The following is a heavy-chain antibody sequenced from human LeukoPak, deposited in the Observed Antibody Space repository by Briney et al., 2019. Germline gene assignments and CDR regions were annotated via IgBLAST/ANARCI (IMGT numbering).Heavy chain of an antibody. J-gene: IGHJ5*02. V-gene: IGHV1-3*01. CDR3: ARGAPIRVAVAATFDP. CDR1: GFTFTTYT. D-gene: IGHD6-19*01. Sequence: ASVKVSCKTSGFTFTTYTMHWVRQAPGQRLEWMGWINAANGNTQYSQKFQGRVTITRDTSASTAYMELSSLRSEDTAVYYCARGAPIRVAVAATFDPWGQGTLATVPS. CDR2: INAANGNT.